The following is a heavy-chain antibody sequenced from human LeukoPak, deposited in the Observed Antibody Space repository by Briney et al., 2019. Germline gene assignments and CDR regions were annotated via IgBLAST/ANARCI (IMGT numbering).Heavy chain of an antibody. CDR3: AATDGYIHRDPLYYLDY. J-gene: IGHJ4*02. D-gene: IGHD5-24*01. CDR2: VMPLFGTP. Sequence: SVTVSCKASGGTFNNYAISWVRQAPGQGPEWMGGVMPLFGTPSYAQKFQGRVTVITDDSTNTAYMEVSSLRYDDTAIYYCAATDGYIHRDPLYYLDYWGQGTLVIVSS. CDR1: GGTFNNYA. V-gene: IGHV1-69*05.